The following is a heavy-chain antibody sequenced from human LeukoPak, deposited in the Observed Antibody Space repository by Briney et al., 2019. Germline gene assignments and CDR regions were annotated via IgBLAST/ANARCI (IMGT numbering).Heavy chain of an antibody. V-gene: IGHV4-59*01. Sequence: SETLSLTCTVSGGSISSYYWSWIRQPPGKGLEWIGYIYYSGSTNYNPSLKSRVTISVDTSKNQFSLKLSSATAADTAVYYCARVYSSSWYKGYWFDPWGQGTLVTVSS. CDR2: IYYSGST. CDR3: ARVYSSSWYKGYWFDP. J-gene: IGHJ5*02. D-gene: IGHD6-13*01. CDR1: GGSISSYY.